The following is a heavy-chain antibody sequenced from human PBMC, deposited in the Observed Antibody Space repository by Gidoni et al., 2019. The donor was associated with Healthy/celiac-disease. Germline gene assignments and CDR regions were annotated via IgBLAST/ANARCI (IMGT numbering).Heavy chain of an antibody. CDR1: GGSISSSSYY. CDR3: ARHGYRDWFDP. Sequence: QLQLQESGPGLVKPSETLSLTCTVSGGSISSSSYYWGWIRQPPGKGLEWIGSIYYSGSTYYNPSLKSRVTISVDTSKNQFSLKLSSVTAADTAVYYCARHGYRDWFDPWGQGTLVTVSS. CDR2: IYYSGST. V-gene: IGHV4-39*01. J-gene: IGHJ5*02. D-gene: IGHD6-13*01.